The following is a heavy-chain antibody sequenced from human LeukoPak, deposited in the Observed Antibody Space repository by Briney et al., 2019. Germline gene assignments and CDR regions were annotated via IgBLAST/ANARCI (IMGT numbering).Heavy chain of an antibody. CDR2: IYHSGST. J-gene: IGHJ3*02. CDR3: ARSLTKLGWIYGAFDI. CDR1: GGSISSGGYS. D-gene: IGHD3-3*01. V-gene: IGHV4-30-2*01. Sequence: SETLSLTCAVSGGSISSGGYSWSWIRQPPGKGLEWIGYIYHSGSTYYNPSLKSRVTISVDRSKNQFSLKLSSVTAADTAVYYCARSLTKLGWIYGAFDIWGQRDNGHRLF.